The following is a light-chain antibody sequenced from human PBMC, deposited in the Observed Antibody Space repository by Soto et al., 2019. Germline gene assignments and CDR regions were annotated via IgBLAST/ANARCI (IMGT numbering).Light chain of an antibody. Sequence: QSVLTQPPSVSGAPGQRVTISCTGSSSNNIGAGYDVHWYQQLPGTAPKLLIYGNDNRPSGVPDRFSGSKSGTSASLAITGLQAEDEADYYCQSYDSSLSGSVFGGGTKVTV. CDR2: GND. V-gene: IGLV1-40*01. CDR1: SSNNIGAGYD. J-gene: IGLJ3*02. CDR3: QSYDSSLSGSV.